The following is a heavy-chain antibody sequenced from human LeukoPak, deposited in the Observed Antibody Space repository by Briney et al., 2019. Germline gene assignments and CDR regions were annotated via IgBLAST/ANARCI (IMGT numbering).Heavy chain of an antibody. CDR2: ISAYNGNT. CDR1: GYTFTSYG. D-gene: IGHD6-13*01. J-gene: IGHJ4*02. CDR3: ARDSPYHLREQLVRWAY. V-gene: IGHV1-18*01. Sequence: ASVKVSCKASGYTFTSYGISWVRQAPGQGLEWMGWISAYNGNTNYAQKLQGRVTMTTDTSTSTAYMELRSLRSDDTAVYYCARDSPYHLREQLVRWAYWGQGTLVTVSS.